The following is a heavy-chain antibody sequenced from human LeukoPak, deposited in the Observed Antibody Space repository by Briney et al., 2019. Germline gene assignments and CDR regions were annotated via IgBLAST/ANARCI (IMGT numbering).Heavy chain of an antibody. CDR3: AKDAQRGFDNSNSLDK. J-gene: IGHJ4*02. V-gene: IGHV3-33*06. CDR2: IWSDGTNT. D-gene: IGHD4-11*01. Sequence: GSLRLSCATSGFTFSHYGMHWVRQAPGKGLEWVAVIWSDGTNTYYGDPVKGRFTISRDNFQRTVYLQMNSLRAEDTAVYYCAKDAQRGFDNSNSLDKWGQGTLVTVSS. CDR1: GFTFSHYG.